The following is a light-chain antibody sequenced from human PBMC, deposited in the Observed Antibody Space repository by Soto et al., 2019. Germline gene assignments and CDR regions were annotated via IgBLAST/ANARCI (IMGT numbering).Light chain of an antibody. CDR3: CSYGGSRAV. Sequence: QSALTQPASVSGSPGQSITISCTGTSSDVGSHNLVSWYQQHPGQAPKLMIYEVSKRPLGVSARFSASKSGNTASLTISGLQADDEADYYCCSYGGSRAVFGGGTQRTVL. V-gene: IGLV2-23*02. CDR1: SSDVGSHNL. CDR2: EVS. J-gene: IGLJ7*01.